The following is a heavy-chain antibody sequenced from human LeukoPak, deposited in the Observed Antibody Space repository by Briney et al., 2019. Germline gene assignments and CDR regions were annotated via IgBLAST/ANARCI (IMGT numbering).Heavy chain of an antibody. CDR3: ARSAYLDDAFDI. D-gene: IGHD2-21*01. V-gene: IGHV3-30-3*01. Sequence: GGSLRLSCAASGFTFSSYAMHWVRQAPGKGLEWVAVIPYDGSNKYYADSVKGRFTISRDNSKNTLYLQMNSLRAEDTAVYYCARSAYLDDAFDIWGQGTMVTVSS. CDR2: IPYDGSNK. J-gene: IGHJ3*02. CDR1: GFTFSSYA.